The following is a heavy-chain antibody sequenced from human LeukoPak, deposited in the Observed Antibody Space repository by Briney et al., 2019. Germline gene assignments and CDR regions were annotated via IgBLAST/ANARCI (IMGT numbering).Heavy chain of an antibody. V-gene: IGHV3-7*01. D-gene: IGHD1-1*01. CDR3: VRYGRRANDQPFDV. J-gene: IGHJ3*01. Sequence: PGGSLRLSCAASGFTFSSYWMSWVRQAPGKGLEWVANIKQDGSEKYYVDSVKGRFTVSRDHAKNSLYLQMNSLRAEDTAVYYCVRYGRRANDQPFDVWGQGTMVTVSS. CDR2: IKQDGSEK. CDR1: GFTFSSYW.